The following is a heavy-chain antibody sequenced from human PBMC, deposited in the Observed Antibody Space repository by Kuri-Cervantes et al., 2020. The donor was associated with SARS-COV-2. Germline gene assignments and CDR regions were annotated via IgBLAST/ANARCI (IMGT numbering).Heavy chain of an antibody. J-gene: IGHJ4*02. D-gene: IGHD6-19*01. CDR2: IYHSGST. V-gene: IGHV4-38-2*01. CDR3: ARHGGIAVAGTFDY. Sequence: ESLKISCAVSGYSISSGYYWGWIRQPPGKGLEWIGSIYHSGSTYYNPSLKSRVTISVDKSKNQFSLKLSSVTAADTAVYYCARHGGIAVAGTFDYWGQGTLVTVSS. CDR1: GYSISSGYY.